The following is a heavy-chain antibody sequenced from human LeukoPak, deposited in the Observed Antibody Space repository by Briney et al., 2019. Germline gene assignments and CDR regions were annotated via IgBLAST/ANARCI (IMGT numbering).Heavy chain of an antibody. D-gene: IGHD6-19*01. CDR3: AKDIGRGSGWYDNWFDP. Sequence: GGSLRLSCAVSGLTLDDYAMPWVRQAPGKGREGVSGIGWNSGSIGYADSVKGRFTISRDNAKNSLYLQMNSLRAEDTALYYCAKDIGRGSGWYDNWFDPWGQGTLVTVSS. CDR2: IGWNSGSI. J-gene: IGHJ5*02. V-gene: IGHV3-9*01. CDR1: GLTLDDYA.